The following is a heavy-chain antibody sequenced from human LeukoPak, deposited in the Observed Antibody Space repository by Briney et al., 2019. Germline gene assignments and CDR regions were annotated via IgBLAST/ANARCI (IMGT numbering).Heavy chain of an antibody. J-gene: IGHJ4*02. CDR1: GFTFSSYA. CDR2: ISYDGSNK. V-gene: IGHV3-30*04. Sequence: GGSLRLSCAASGFTFSSYAMHWVRQAPGKGLEWVAVISYDGSNKYYADSVKGRFTISRDNSKNTLYLQMNSLRAEDTAVYYCARDQTAYSSGWYSTDYWGQGTLVTVSS. D-gene: IGHD6-19*01. CDR3: ARDQTAYSSGWYSTDY.